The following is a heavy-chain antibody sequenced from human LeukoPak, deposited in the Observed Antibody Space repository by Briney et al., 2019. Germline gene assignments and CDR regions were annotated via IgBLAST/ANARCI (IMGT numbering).Heavy chain of an antibody. J-gene: IGHJ3*02. CDR2: IIPILGIA. V-gene: IGHV1-69*04. D-gene: IGHD3-22*01. Sequence: SVKVSCKASGGTFSSYAISWVRQAPGQGLEWMGRIIPILGIANYAQKFQGRVTITADKSTSTAYMELSSLRSEDTAVYYCARHWRLFTDAFDIWGQGTMVTVSS. CDR3: ARHWRLFTDAFDI. CDR1: GGTFSSYA.